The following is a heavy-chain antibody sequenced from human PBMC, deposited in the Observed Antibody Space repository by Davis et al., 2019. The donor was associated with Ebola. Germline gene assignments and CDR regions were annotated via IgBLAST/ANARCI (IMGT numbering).Heavy chain of an antibody. V-gene: IGHV5-10-1*04. Sequence: GESLKISCKGSGYSFTSYWISWVRQMPGKGLEWMGRIDPSDSYTNYSPSFQGQVTISADKSISTAYLQWSSLKASDTAMYFCTRHFVGKLFGMDVWGQGTMVIVAS. CDR3: TRHFVGKLFGMDV. J-gene: IGHJ6*02. CDR2: IDPSDSYT. CDR1: GYSFTSYW. D-gene: IGHD2/OR15-2a*01.